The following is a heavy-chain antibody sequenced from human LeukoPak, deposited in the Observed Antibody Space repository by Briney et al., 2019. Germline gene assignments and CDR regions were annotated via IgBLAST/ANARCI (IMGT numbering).Heavy chain of an antibody. CDR3: AKRGVVIRVFLVGFHKEAYYFDS. D-gene: IGHD3-10*01. Sequence: GGPLRLSCAVCGITLSKCGMSCPRDATGKGVVWVADFSDSGCRTNCADSVRGRLTLYRDSPKQTLYLNRNSQSAEDRAVYFCAKRGVVIRVFLVGFHKEAYYFDSWGQGALVTVSS. J-gene: IGHJ4*02. CDR2: FSDSGCRT. V-gene: IGHV3-23*01. CDR1: GITLSKCG.